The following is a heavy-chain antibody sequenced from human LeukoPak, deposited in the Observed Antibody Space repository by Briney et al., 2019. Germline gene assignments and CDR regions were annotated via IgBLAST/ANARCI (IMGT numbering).Heavy chain of an antibody. CDR3: VNSAAVGTFY. Sequence: ASVKVSCKASGYTFTSYYIHWVRQAPGEGLEWMGIINPSGGSTSYAQKFQGRVTMTRDMSTSTVYMELSSLRSEDTAVYYCVNSAAVGTFYWGQGTLVTVSS. D-gene: IGHD6-13*01. CDR2: INPSGGST. J-gene: IGHJ4*02. V-gene: IGHV1-46*01. CDR1: GYTFTSYY.